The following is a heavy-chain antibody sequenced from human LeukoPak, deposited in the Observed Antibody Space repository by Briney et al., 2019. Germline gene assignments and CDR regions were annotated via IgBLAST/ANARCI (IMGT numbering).Heavy chain of an antibody. CDR1: GFTFSSYA. V-gene: IGHV3-23*01. CDR2: ISGSGGST. Sequence: GGSLRLSCAASGFTFSSYAMSWVRQAPGKGLEWVSAISGSGGSTYYADSVKGRYTISRDNSKNTLYLQMNSLRAEDTAVYYCAKDGPTRTTMIVVVIPFDYWGQGTLVTVSS. J-gene: IGHJ4*02. CDR3: AKDGPTRTTMIVVVIPFDY. D-gene: IGHD3-22*01.